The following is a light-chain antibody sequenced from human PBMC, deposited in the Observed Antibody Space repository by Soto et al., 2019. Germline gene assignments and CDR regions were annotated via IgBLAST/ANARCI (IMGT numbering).Light chain of an antibody. CDR2: EVS. J-gene: IGKJ1*01. V-gene: IGKV2-30*02. Sequence: DVVMTQSPLSLPVTLGQPASISCRSSYSLIHSDGDTYLNWFQQRPGQSPRRLIYEVSNRDSGVPDRISGSRSCTYFTLKISRVEAEDVGIYSCMQGTHWPWTFGQGTEVEIK. CDR1: YSLIHSDGDTY. CDR3: MQGTHWPWT.